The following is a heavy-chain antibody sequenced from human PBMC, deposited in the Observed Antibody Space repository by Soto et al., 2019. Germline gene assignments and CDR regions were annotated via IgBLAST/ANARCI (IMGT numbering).Heavy chain of an antibody. V-gene: IGHV1-69*06. D-gene: IGHD6-13*01. Sequence: QVQLVQSGAEVKKPGSSVKVSCKASGGTFSSYAISWVRQAPGQGLEWMGGVIPMFGTANYAQKFQGRVTITADKSTSTAYMELSSLRSEDTAVYYCARDRRIAAAGSRYYYGMDVWGQGTTVTVSS. CDR2: VIPMFGTA. CDR3: ARDRRIAAAGSRYYYGMDV. J-gene: IGHJ6*02. CDR1: GGTFSSYA.